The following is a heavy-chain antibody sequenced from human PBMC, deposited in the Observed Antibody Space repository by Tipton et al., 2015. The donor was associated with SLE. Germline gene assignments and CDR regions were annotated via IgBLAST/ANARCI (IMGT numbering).Heavy chain of an antibody. D-gene: IGHD4-23*01. Sequence: TLSLTCTVSGDTISDHYWSWIRQPPGKGLEWIGYISYSGSTNYSPSLKSRVTISLDTSKTQFSLKLRSVTAADTAIYYCASGGYGGNFLGWFDPWGQGTLVTVSS. CDR2: ISYSGST. V-gene: IGHV4-59*11. CDR1: GDTISDHY. CDR3: ASGGYGGNFLGWFDP. J-gene: IGHJ5*02.